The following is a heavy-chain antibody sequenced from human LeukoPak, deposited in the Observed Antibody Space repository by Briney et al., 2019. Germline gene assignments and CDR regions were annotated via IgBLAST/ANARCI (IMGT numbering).Heavy chain of an antibody. D-gene: IGHD6-13*01. CDR2: ISAYNGNT. CDR3: ARKALGIAAAGTGCDY. J-gene: IGHJ4*02. V-gene: IGHV1-18*01. Sequence: EASVKVSCKASGYTFTSYGISWVRQAPGQGLEWMGWISAYNGNTNYAQKPQGRVTMTTDTSTSTAYMELRSLRSDDTAVYYCARKALGIAAAGTGCDYWGQGTLVTVSS. CDR1: GYTFTSYG.